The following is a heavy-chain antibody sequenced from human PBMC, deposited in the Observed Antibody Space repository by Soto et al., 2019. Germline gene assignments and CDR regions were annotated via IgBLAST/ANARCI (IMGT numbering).Heavy chain of an antibody. D-gene: IGHD2-15*01. V-gene: IGHV4-59*02. J-gene: IGHJ5*02. Sequence: SETLSLTCFVSGGSVTSHHWSWIRQCPGQGLEWIAYTSYTRNSNYNPSLQSRVTISLDTSKNQLSLKLTSMTAADTAVYYCASDMHAGFTHSFDPWGQGTLVTVSS. CDR3: ASDMHAGFTHSFDP. CDR1: GGSVTSHH. CDR2: TSYTRNS.